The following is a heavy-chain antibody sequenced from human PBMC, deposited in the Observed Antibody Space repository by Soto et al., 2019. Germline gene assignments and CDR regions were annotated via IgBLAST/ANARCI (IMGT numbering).Heavy chain of an antibody. Sequence: GGSLRLSCAASGFTFSSYAMHWVRQAPGKGLEWVAVISYDGSNKYYADSVKGRFTISRDNSKNTLYLQMNSLRAEDTAVYYCARSNRGSYGFDYWGQGTLVTVSS. J-gene: IGHJ4*02. CDR1: GFTFSSYA. D-gene: IGHD1-26*01. CDR3: ARSNRGSYGFDY. CDR2: ISYDGSNK. V-gene: IGHV3-30*04.